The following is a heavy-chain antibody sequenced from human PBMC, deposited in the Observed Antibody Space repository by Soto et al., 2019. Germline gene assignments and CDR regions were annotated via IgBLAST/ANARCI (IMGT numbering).Heavy chain of an antibody. CDR1: GGSFSGYY. CDR2: INHSGST. V-gene: IGHV4-34*01. D-gene: IGHD3-3*01. Sequence: SETLSLTCAVYGGSFSGYYWSWIRQPPGKGLEWIGEINHSGSTNYNPSLKSRVTISVDTSKNQFSLKLSSVTAADTAVYYCARDWNGAFDYWGQGTLVTVSS. CDR3: ARDWNGAFDY. J-gene: IGHJ4*02.